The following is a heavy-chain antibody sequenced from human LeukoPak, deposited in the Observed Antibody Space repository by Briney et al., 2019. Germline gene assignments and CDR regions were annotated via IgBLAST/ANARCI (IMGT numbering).Heavy chain of an antibody. CDR1: GYTFTGYY. CDR3: ARDVSGSYDY. D-gene: IGHD1-26*01. J-gene: IGHJ4*02. CDR2: INPNSGGT. Sequence: ASVKVSCKASGYTFTGYYMHWVRQAPGQGLEWMGWINPNSGGTNYAQKFQGRVTMTRDTSTSTVYMEVSSLRSEDTAVYYCARDVSGSYDYWGQGTLVTVSS. V-gene: IGHV1-2*02.